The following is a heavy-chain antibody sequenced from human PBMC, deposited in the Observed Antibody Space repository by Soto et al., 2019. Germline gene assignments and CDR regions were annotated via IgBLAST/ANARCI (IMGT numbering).Heavy chain of an antibody. CDR1: GGSISSGGYY. CDR2: IYYSGST. Sequence: SETLSLTCTVSGGSISSGGYYWSWIRQHPGKGLEWIGYIYYSGSTYYNPSLKSRVTISVDTSKNQFSLKLSSVTAADTAVYYFARGWRQLERRHYYYYMDVWGKGTTVTVSS. D-gene: IGHD1-1*01. CDR3: ARGWRQLERRHYYYYMDV. J-gene: IGHJ6*03. V-gene: IGHV4-31*03.